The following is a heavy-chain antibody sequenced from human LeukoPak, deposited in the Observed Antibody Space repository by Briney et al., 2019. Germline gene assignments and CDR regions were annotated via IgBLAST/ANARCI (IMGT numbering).Heavy chain of an antibody. D-gene: IGHD1-26*01. Sequence: GGSLRLSCAASEFTFSRYGMNWVRQAPGKGLEWVSYISSSGSTIYYADSVKGRFTISRDNAKNSLYLQMNSLRAEDTAVYYCARTDYSVSYYAPYYWGQGTLVTVSS. J-gene: IGHJ4*02. CDR3: ARTDYSVSYYAPYY. V-gene: IGHV3-48*03. CDR1: EFTFSRYG. CDR2: ISSSGSTI.